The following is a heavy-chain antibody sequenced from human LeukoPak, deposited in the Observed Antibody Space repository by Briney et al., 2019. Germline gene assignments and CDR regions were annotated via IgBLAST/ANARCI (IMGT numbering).Heavy chain of an antibody. D-gene: IGHD3-9*01. CDR1: GYTFNNYG. CDR3: AKDWHILTGRNCFDP. CDR2: VTSYNGDT. J-gene: IGHJ5*02. V-gene: IGHV1-18*01. Sequence: GASVKVSCKASGYTFNNYGISWVRQAPGQGLEWMGCVTSYNGDTDYAQKFQGRVTMSTNTSTSTAYMELRSLRFDDTAIYYCAKDWHILTGRNCFDPWGQGTLVTVSS.